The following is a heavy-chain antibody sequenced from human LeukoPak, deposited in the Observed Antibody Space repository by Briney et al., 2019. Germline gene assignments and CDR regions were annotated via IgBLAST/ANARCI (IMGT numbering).Heavy chain of an antibody. CDR2: IYYSVNT. CDR3: ARDGGVAPHNWFDP. V-gene: IGHV4-30-4*07. J-gene: IGHJ5*02. Sequence: SETLSLTCNVSGYSISSGYSWSWIRQPPGKGLEWIGYIYYSVNTYYSPSLKSRVTISVDTSKNQFSLKLSSVTAADTAVYYCARDGGVAPHNWFDPWGQGTLVTVSS. CDR1: GYSISSGYS. D-gene: IGHD2-8*02.